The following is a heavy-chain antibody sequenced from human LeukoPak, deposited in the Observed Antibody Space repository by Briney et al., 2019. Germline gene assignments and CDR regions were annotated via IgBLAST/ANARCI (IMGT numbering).Heavy chain of an antibody. J-gene: IGHJ6*03. D-gene: IGHD2-21*02. CDR3: ARGPLVVVTPTSAYYMDV. CDR1: GGSFSCYY. CDR2: INHGGST. Sequence: SETLSLTCAVYGGSFSCYYWSWIRHPPGKGLEWIGEINHGGSTNYNPSLKSRVSISVDTSKNQFSLRLISVTAADTAVYYCARGPLVVVTPTSAYYMDVWGKGTTVTVSS. V-gene: IGHV4-34*01.